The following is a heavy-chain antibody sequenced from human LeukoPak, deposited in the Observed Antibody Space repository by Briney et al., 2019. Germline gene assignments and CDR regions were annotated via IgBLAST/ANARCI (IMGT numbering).Heavy chain of an antibody. CDR1: GFTFSSYS. CDR2: ISSSSSYI. D-gene: IGHD3-16*01. Sequence: GGSQRLSCAASGFTFSSYSMNWVRQAPGKGLEWASSISSSSSYIYYADSVKGRFTISRDNAKNSLYLQMNSLRAEDTAVYYCARDRALRTPNPYYYYYYYMDVWGKGTTVTVSS. J-gene: IGHJ6*03. V-gene: IGHV3-21*01. CDR3: ARDRALRTPNPYYYYYYYMDV.